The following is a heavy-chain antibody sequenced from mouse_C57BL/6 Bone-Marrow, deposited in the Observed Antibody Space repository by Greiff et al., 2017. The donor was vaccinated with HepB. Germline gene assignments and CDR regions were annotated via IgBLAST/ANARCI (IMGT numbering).Heavy chain of an antibody. CDR3: ARPTVVGKYSAMDY. J-gene: IGHJ4*01. Sequence: QVQLKESGAELARPGASVKLSCKASGYTFTSYGISWVKQRTGQGLEWIGEIYPRSGNTYYNEKFKGKATLTADKSSSTAYMELRSLTSEDSAVYFCARPTVVGKYSAMDYWGQGTSVTVSS. D-gene: IGHD1-1*01. CDR2: IYPRSGNT. V-gene: IGHV1-81*01. CDR1: GYTFTSYG.